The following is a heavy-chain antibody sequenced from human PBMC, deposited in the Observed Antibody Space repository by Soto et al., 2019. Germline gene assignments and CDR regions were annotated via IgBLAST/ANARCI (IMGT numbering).Heavy chain of an antibody. CDR3: VYTGAFDI. J-gene: IGHJ3*02. CDR1: GFTFDDYA. D-gene: IGHD2-8*02. Sequence: SLRLSCAASGFTFDDYAMHWVRQAPGKGLEWVSGISWNSGSIGYADSVKGRFTISRDNAKNSLYLQMNSLRAEDTALYYCVYTGAFDIWGQGTMVTVSS. V-gene: IGHV3-9*01. CDR2: ISWNSGSI.